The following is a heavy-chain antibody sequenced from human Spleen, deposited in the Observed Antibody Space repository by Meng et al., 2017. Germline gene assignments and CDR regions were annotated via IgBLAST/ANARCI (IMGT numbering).Heavy chain of an antibody. CDR1: GFTFDDYA. J-gene: IGHJ4*02. CDR3: AKGLYYYDSSGYFNY. V-gene: IGHV3-9*01. D-gene: IGHD3-22*01. CDR2: ISWNSGSI. Sequence: SLKISCAASGFTFDDYAMHWVRQAPGKGLEWVSGISWNSGSIGYADSVKGRFTISRDNAKNSLYPQMNSLRAEDTALYYCAKGLYYYDSSGYFNYWGQGTLVTVSS.